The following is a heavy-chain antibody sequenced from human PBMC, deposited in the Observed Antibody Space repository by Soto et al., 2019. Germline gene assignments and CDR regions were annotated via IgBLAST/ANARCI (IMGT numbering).Heavy chain of an antibody. CDR2: IYYSGST. V-gene: IGHV4-61*01. J-gene: IGHJ4*02. CDR3: ARDQSGYSYGIDY. CDR1: GGSVSSGSYY. Sequence: SETLSLTCTVSGGSVSSGSYYWSWIRQPPGKGLEWIGYIYYSGSTNYNPSLKSRVTISVDTSKNQFSLKLSSVTAADTAVYYCARDQSGYSYGIDYWGQGTLVTVSS. D-gene: IGHD5-18*01.